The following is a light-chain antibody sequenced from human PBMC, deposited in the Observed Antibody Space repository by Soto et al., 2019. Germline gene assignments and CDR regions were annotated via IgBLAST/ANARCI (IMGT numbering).Light chain of an antibody. J-gene: IGLJ1*01. CDR3: FSYTSSGTYV. V-gene: IGLV2-14*01. Sequence: QSALTQPPSVSGSPGQSITISCTGTSSDVGNYKYVSWYQQHPGKAPKLMIYEVSNRPSGVSNRFSGSKSGNTASLNISGLQAEDETDYYCFSYTSSGTYVFGTGTKVTVL. CDR1: SSDVGNYKY. CDR2: EVS.